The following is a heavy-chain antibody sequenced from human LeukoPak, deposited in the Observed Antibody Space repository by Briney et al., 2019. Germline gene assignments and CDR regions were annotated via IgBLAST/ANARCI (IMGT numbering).Heavy chain of an antibody. J-gene: IGHJ4*02. CDR3: ARAYSPPQWSPFDY. CDR2: IYYSGST. D-gene: IGHD6-13*01. Sequence: PSETLSLTCTVSGGSISSGSYYWGWIRQPPGKGLEWTGSIYYSGSTYYKPSLKSRVTISLDTSKNQFSLELSSVTAADTAVYYCARAYSPPQWSPFDYWGQGTLVTVSS. V-gene: IGHV4-39*07. CDR1: GGSISSGSYY.